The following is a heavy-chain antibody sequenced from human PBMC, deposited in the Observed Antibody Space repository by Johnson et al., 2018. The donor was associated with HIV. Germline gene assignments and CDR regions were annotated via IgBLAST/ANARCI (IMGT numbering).Heavy chain of an antibody. V-gene: IGHV3-64*07. D-gene: IGHD1-26*01. CDR1: GFTFSMYA. CDR3: AKAVAKVGAGMSFDF. CDR2: ISSNGGST. Sequence: VQLVESGGGLIEPGGSLRLSCAASGFTFSMYAMHWVRQAPGKGLEYVSAISSNGGSTYYADSVKGRFTISRDNSKNTLYLQMDSLRAEDMAVYYCAKAVAKVGAGMSFDFWGQGTMVTVSS. J-gene: IGHJ3*01.